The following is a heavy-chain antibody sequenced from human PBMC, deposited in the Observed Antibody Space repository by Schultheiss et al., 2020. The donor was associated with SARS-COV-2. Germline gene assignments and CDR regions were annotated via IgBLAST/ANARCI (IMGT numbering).Heavy chain of an antibody. CDR2: IYYSGST. Sequence: SETLSLTCTVSGGSISSYYWSWIRQPPGKGLEWIGYIYYSGSTNYNPSLKSRVTISVDTSKNQFSLKLSSVTAADTAVYYCARDSTTAMADYYYYGMDVWGQGTTVTVSS. CDR3: ARDSTTAMADYYYYGMDV. D-gene: IGHD5-18*01. V-gene: IGHV4-59*12. CDR1: GGSISSYY. J-gene: IGHJ6*02.